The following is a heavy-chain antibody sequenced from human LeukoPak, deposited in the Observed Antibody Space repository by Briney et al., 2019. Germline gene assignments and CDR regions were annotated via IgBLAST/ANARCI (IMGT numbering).Heavy chain of an antibody. CDR3: ASGGSSSSFDY. CDR1: GGTFSSYA. V-gene: IGHV1-69*04. CDR2: IIPILDIA. J-gene: IGHJ4*02. Sequence: TVKVSCKASGGTFSSYAISWVRQAPGQGLEWMGRIIPILDIANYAQKCQGRVTVTADKSTSTAYMELSSVRSEDTAVYYCASGGSSSSFDYWGQGTLVTVSS. D-gene: IGHD6-6*01.